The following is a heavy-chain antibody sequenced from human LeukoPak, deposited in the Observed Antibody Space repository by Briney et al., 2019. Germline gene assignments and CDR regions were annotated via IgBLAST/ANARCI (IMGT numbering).Heavy chain of an antibody. CDR1: GFTFRSYW. J-gene: IGHJ4*02. CDR2: INQDGSEK. CDR3: ATISAAGRGGDLDF. D-gene: IGHD6-13*01. V-gene: IGHV3-7*01. Sequence: AGGSLRLSCAASGFTFRSYWMSWVRQAPGKGLEWVANINQDGSEKHYVDSVKGRFTISRDNAENTLYLQMISLRADDTAVYYCATISAAGRGGDLDFWGQGTLVTVSS.